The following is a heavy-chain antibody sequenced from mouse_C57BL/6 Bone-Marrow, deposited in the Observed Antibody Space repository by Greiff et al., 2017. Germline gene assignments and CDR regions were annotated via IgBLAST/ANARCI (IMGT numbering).Heavy chain of an antibody. Sequence: QVQLQQSGAELARPGASVKLSCKASGYTFTSYGISWVKQRPGQGLEWIGEIYPRSGNTYYNEKFKGKATLTADKSSSTAYMELRSLTSEDSAVYFCARREDYAMDYWGQGTSVTVSS. V-gene: IGHV1-81*01. J-gene: IGHJ4*01. CDR1: GYTFTSYG. CDR3: ARREDYAMDY. CDR2: IYPRSGNT.